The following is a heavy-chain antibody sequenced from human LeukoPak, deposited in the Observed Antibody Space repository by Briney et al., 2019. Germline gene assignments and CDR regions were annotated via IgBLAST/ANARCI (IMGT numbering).Heavy chain of an antibody. CDR3: ARDHGRGGRYYYYYMDV. CDR1: GFIVSSNY. CDR2: IYSGGST. D-gene: IGHD3-10*01. J-gene: IGHJ6*03. Sequence: GGSLRLSCAASGFIVSSNYMSWVRQAPGKGLEWVSVIYSGGSTYYADSVKGRFTISRDNSKNTLYLQMNSLRAEDTAVYYCARDHGRGGRYYYYYMDVWGKGTTVTVSS. V-gene: IGHV3-53*05.